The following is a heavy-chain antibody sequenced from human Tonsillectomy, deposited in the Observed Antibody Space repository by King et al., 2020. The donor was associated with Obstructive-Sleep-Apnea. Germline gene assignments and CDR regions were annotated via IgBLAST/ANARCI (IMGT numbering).Heavy chain of an antibody. D-gene: IGHD6-13*01. CDR3: AKDIRTGSSSPGAFDI. Sequence: VQLVESGGGLVQPGRSLRLSCAVSGFTFDDFAMHWVRQAPGKGLEWVSGISWNSGSTGYGDSGKGRFTISRNNAKNSLYLQMNSLRAEDTALYYCAKDIRTGSSSPGAFDIWGQGTMVIVSA. V-gene: IGHV3-9*01. CDR1: GFTFDDFA. CDR2: ISWNSGST. J-gene: IGHJ3*02.